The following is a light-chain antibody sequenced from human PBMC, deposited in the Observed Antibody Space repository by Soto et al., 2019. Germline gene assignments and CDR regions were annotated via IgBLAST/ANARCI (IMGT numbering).Light chain of an antibody. J-gene: IGKJ1*01. CDR2: DAS. Sequence: DIQMTQTPSTLSATAGDRVTNTFRASQRISIWLAWYQHKPGKAPKLLIYDASNLDSGVPSRFSGSGSGTEFSLTISNLQPDDCATYYCQQYENYWTFGQGTKVDIK. V-gene: IGKV1-5*01. CDR3: QQYENYWT. CDR1: QRISIW.